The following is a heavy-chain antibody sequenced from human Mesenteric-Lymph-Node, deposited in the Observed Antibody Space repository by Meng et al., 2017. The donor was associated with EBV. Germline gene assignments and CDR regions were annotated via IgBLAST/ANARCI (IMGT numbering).Heavy chain of an antibody. D-gene: IGHD3-16*01. Sequence: QVKLRDAGPGLVKPPESLPFIWKVSGDAVTSCDSYWNWIRQAPGKGLEWIAYIYHGATANYNPSHKSRATISVKTSKNQFSLTLTSVTAEDTAVYYCVGEKGGFIAPVDSWGQGTLVTVSS. V-gene: IGHV4-61*08. CDR1: GDAVTSCDSY. CDR3: VGEKGGFIAPVDS. CDR2: IYHGATA. J-gene: IGHJ5*01.